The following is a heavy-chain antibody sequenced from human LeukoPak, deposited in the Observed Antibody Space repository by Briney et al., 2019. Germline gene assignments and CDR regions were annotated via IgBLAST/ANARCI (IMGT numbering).Heavy chain of an antibody. CDR3: AKSLYGGCDY. CDR1: GFTFSNYM. CDR2: IKSDGITI. V-gene: IGHV3-74*01. J-gene: IGHJ4*02. D-gene: IGHD3-16*02. Sequence: GGSLRLSCAASGFTFSNYMMHWVRHAPGKGLVWVSRIKSDGITITYADSVKGRFTISRDNSKNTVYLQMNSLRVEDTAVYYCAKSLYGGCDYWGQGTVVTVSS.